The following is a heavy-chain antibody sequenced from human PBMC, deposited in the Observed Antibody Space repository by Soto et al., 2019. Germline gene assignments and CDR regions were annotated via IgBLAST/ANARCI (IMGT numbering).Heavy chain of an antibody. V-gene: IGHV3-30*18. D-gene: IGHD6-19*01. Sequence: LRLSCAASGFTFSSYGMHWVRQAPGKGLEWVAVISYDGSNKYYADSVKGRFTISRDNSKNTLYLQMNSLRAEDTAVYYCAKDPFSSGWSLKFDPWGQGTLVTV. CDR3: AKDPFSSGWSLKFDP. J-gene: IGHJ5*02. CDR1: GFTFSSYG. CDR2: ISYDGSNK.